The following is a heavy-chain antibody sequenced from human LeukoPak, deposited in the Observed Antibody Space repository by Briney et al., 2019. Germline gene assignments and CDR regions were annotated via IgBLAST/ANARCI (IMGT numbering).Heavy chain of an antibody. Sequence: PSETLSLTCAVYGGSFSGYYWSWIRQPPGKGLEWIWEINHSGSTNYNPSLKSRVTISVDTSKNQFSLKLSSVTAADTAVYYCARAWYYYDSSGYYPFDYWGRGTLVTVSS. CDR3: ARAWYYYDSSGYYPFDY. CDR2: INHSGST. CDR1: GGSFSGYY. D-gene: IGHD3-22*01. V-gene: IGHV4-34*01. J-gene: IGHJ4*02.